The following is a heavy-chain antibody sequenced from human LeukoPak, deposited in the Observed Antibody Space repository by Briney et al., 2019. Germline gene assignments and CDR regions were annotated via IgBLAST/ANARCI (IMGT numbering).Heavy chain of an antibody. V-gene: IGHV1-69*13. J-gene: IGHJ4*02. CDR1: GGTFSSYA. D-gene: IGHD5-18*01. Sequence: SVKVSCKASGGTFSSYAISWVRQAPGQGLEWMGGIIPIFGTANYAQKFQGRVTITADESTSTAYMELSSLGSEDTAVYYCALRRAMSLLIDYWGQGTLVTVSS. CDR3: ALRRAMSLLIDY. CDR2: IIPIFGTA.